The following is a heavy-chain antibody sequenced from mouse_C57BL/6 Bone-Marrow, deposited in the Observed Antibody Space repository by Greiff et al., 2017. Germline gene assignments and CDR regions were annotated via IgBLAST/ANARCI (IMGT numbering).Heavy chain of an antibody. Sequence: VQGVESGAELVRPGTSVKMSCKASGYTFTNYWIGWAKQRPGHGLEWIGDIYPGGGYTNYNEKFKGKATLTADKSSSTAYMQFSSLTSEDSAIYDCAREARNYCGSSYGYFDVWGTGTTVTVSS. CDR1: GYTFTNYW. CDR3: AREARNYCGSSYGYFDV. J-gene: IGHJ1*03. D-gene: IGHD1-1*01. V-gene: IGHV1-63*01. CDR2: IYPGGGYT.